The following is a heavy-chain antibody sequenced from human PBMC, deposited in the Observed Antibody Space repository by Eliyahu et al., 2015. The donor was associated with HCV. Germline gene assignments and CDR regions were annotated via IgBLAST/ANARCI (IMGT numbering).Heavy chain of an antibody. D-gene: IGHD2-15*01. J-gene: IGHJ4*02. CDR1: GGSISRSTYY. CDR2: MDFRGGT. V-gene: IGHV4-39*01. CDR3: ARLGAYCNGGNCYFGS. Sequence: QLQLRESGPGLVKPSETLFLTCTVSGGSISRSTYYWGWIRQPPGKGLGVDRGMDFRGGTHFNPSLKSRVTISVDTSNNQYSLKLTSVIAADTAVYYCARLGAYCNGGNCYFGSWGQGTLVTVSS.